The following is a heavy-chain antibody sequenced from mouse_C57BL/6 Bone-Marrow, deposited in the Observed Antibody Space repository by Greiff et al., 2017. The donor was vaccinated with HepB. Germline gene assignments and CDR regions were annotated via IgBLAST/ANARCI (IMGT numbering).Heavy chain of an antibody. CDR2: IDPSDSYT. J-gene: IGHJ4*01. CDR1: GYTFTSYW. D-gene: IGHD2-4*01. CDR3: ARRGDYDGGMDD. V-gene: IGHV1-59*01. Sequence: QVQLQQPGAELVRPGTSVKLSCKASGYTFTSYWMHWVKQRPGQGLEWIGVIDPSDSYTNYTQTFKGKATLTVDTSSSTAYMQLSSLTSEDSAVYYCARRGDYDGGMDDWGQGTSVTVSS.